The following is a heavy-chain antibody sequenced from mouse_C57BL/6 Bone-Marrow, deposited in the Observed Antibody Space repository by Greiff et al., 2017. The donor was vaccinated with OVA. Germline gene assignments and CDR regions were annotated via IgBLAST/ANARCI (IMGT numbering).Heavy chain of an antibody. J-gene: IGHJ3*01. Sequence: EVNVVESGEGLVKPGGSLKLSCAASGFTFSSYAMSWVRQTPEKRLEWVAYISSGGDYIYYADTVKGRFTISRDNARNTLYLQMSSLKSEDTAMYYCTRDRSSGGFAYWGQGTLVTVSA. D-gene: IGHD3-2*02. CDR1: GFTFSSYA. CDR2: ISSGGDYI. V-gene: IGHV5-9-1*02. CDR3: TRDRSSGGFAY.